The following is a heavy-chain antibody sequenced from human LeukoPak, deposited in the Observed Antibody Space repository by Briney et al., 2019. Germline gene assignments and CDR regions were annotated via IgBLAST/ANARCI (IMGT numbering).Heavy chain of an antibody. J-gene: IGHJ6*03. CDR3: ATGYSYGITIPRDYYYYMDV. CDR2: INPSGGAT. V-gene: IGHV1-46*01. CDR1: GFTFTRYY. Sequence: GAAVKVSCKASGFTFTRYYIHWVRQAPGQGLEWLGIINPSGGATTYAQKFQGRVTMTRDTSISTAYMELSRLRSDDTAVYYCATGYSYGITIPRDYYYYMDVWGKGTTVTVSS. D-gene: IGHD5-18*01.